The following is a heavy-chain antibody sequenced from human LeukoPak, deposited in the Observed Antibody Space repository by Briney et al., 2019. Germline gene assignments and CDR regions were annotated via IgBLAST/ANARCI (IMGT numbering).Heavy chain of an antibody. D-gene: IGHD4-17*01. Sequence: GGSLRLSCAASGFTFDDYAMHWVRQAQGKGLEWDSGISWNSGSIGYADSVKGRFTISRDNAKNSLYLQMNSLRAEDTALYYCAKDKTAGPRGDYAGYFDYWGQGTLVTVSS. CDR3: AKDKTAGPRGDYAGYFDY. J-gene: IGHJ4*02. CDR2: ISWNSGSI. V-gene: IGHV3-9*01. CDR1: GFTFDDYA.